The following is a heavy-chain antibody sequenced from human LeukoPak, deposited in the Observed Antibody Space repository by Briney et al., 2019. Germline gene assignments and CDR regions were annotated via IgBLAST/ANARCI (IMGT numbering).Heavy chain of an antibody. V-gene: IGHV3-23*01. CDR1: GCSFSSYA. J-gene: IGHJ4*02. CDR3: AKAPVTSCRGAFCYPFDY. Sequence: GGSLRLSCAASGCSFSSYAMSWVREAPGKGLEWVSAMSSSDDGRYYAASVRGRFTISRDTSRSTLYLQMNSLRAEDAAVYYCAKAPVTSCRGAFCYPFDYWGQGTLVTVSS. D-gene: IGHD2-15*01. CDR2: MSSSDDGR.